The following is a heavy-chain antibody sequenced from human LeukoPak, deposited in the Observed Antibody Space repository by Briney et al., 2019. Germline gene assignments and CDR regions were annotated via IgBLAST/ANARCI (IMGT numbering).Heavy chain of an antibody. J-gene: IGHJ4*02. Sequence: PGRSLGLSCAQSGFTFSSPGLHSGSQAPGKGLEWVAVIWYDGSNKFYADSVKGRFTISRDNSKNTLYMQMDSLRAEDTAVYYCARDLDGSCPEYWGQGTLVTVSS. D-gene: IGHD3-10*01. CDR2: IWYDGSNK. V-gene: IGHV3-33*01. CDR1: GFTFSSPG. CDR3: ARDLDGSCPEY.